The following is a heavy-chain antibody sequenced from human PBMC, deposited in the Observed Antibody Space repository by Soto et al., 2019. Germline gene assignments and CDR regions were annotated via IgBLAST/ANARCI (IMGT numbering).Heavy chain of an antibody. CDR3: PKGDWFDP. V-gene: IGHV3-30*18. J-gene: IGHJ5*02. CDR1: GFTFSNYG. Sequence: QVQLVESGGGVVQPGRSRRLSCAASGFTFSNYGMHWVRQAPGKGLEWVAVISYDGSNKYYADSVKGRFSIARDNSKNTLYLQMNSLRAEDTAVYYCPKGDWFDPWGQGTLVTVSS. CDR2: ISYDGSNK.